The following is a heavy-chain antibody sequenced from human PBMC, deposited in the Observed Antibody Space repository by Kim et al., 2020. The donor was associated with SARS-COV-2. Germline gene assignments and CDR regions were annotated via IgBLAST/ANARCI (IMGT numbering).Heavy chain of an antibody. D-gene: IGHD6-19*01. J-gene: IGHJ4*02. CDR3: AKDSSSGWSPKYYFYY. V-gene: IGHV3-9*01. CDR1: KFTFDDYA. CDR2: ISWNSGSI. Sequence: GGSLRLSCAASKFTFDDYAMHWVRQAPGKGLEWVSGISWNSGSIGYADSVKGRFTISRDNAKNSLYLQMNSLRAEDTALYYCAKDSSSGWSPKYYFYYWGQGTLVTVSS.